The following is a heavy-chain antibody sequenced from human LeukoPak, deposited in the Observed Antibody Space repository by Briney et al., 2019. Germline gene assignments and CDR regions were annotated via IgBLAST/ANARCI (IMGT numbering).Heavy chain of an antibody. CDR3: ARELLGFGNY. V-gene: IGHV3-30*04. D-gene: IGHD3-10*01. CDR1: GFTFSTYA. Sequence: PGGSLRLSCAASGFTFSTYAMYWVRQAPGKGLEWVALISYDGSNKYNADSVKGRFTISRDNSKNTLYLQMNSLRAEDTAVYYCARELLGFGNYWGQGTLVTVSS. J-gene: IGHJ4*02. CDR2: ISYDGSNK.